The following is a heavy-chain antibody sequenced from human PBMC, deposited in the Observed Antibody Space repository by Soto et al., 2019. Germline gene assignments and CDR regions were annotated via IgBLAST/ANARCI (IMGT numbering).Heavy chain of an antibody. CDR1: GYTFTSYG. CDR2: ISAYNGNT. CDR3: ARVPEGLAYCGGDCYSGFDY. V-gene: IGHV1-18*01. J-gene: IGHJ4*02. Sequence: QVQLVQSGAEVKKPGASVKVSCKASGYTFTSYGISWVRQAPGQGLEWMGWISAYNGNTNYAQKLQGRVTMTTDTSTSTANMELRSLRSDDTAVYYCARVPEGLAYCGGDCYSGFDYWGQGTLVTVSS. D-gene: IGHD2-21*02.